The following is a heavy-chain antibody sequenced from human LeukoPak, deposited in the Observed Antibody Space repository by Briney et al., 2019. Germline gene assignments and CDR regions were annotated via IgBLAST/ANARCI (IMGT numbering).Heavy chain of an antibody. CDR1: GGSFSGYY. J-gene: IGHJ6*02. Sequence: SESLSLTCAVYGGSFSGYYWSWIRQPPGKGLEWIGEINHSGSTNYNPSLKGRVTISVDTSKNQFSLKLSSVTAADTAVYYCARAPIFYCSSTSCYTSVRARYGMDVWGQGTTVTVSS. V-gene: IGHV4-34*01. CDR2: INHSGST. D-gene: IGHD2-2*02. CDR3: ARAPIFYCSSTSCYTSVRARYGMDV.